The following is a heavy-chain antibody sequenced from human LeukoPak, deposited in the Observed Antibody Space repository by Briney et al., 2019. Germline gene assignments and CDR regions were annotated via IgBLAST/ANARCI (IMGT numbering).Heavy chain of an antibody. Sequence: PSETLSLTCTVSGGSISSGGYSGSWIRQPPGKGLEGIGYIYHSGSTYYNPSLKSRVTISVDRSKNQFSMKLSSVPATDPAVYYCARGDIAAPYYFDSWGQGTLVSVSS. CDR2: IYHSGST. CDR1: GGSISSGGYS. V-gene: IGHV4-30-2*01. CDR3: ARGDIAAPYYFDS. J-gene: IGHJ4*02. D-gene: IGHD6-6*01.